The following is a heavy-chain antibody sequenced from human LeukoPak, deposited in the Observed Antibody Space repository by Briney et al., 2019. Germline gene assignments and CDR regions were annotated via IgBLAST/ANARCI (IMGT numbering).Heavy chain of an antibody. CDR1: GFTFSSYS. D-gene: IGHD6-19*01. CDR3: ARSSSGWHSDY. J-gene: IGHJ4*02. V-gene: IGHV3-7*01. CDR2: IKQDGSEK. Sequence: GGSLRLSCAASGFTFSSYSMNWVRQAPGKGLEWVANIKQDGSEKYYVDSVKGRFTISRDNAKNSLYLQMNSLRAEDTALYYCARSSSGWHSDYWGQGTLATVSS.